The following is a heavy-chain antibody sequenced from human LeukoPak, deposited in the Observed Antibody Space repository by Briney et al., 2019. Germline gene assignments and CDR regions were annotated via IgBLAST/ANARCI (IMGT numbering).Heavy chain of an antibody. CDR1: GFSLSSYW. D-gene: IGHD3-10*01. Sequence: GGSLRLSCEGSGFSLSSYWMTWVRQSPGKGPEWVANIKQDESERYTVDYVKGRFTISRDNAKNSVYLHMNSLRAEDTALYYCARLSAYYYGSFFYYYMDVWGKGTTVTVSS. V-gene: IGHV3-7*01. CDR2: IKQDESER. J-gene: IGHJ6*03. CDR3: ARLSAYYYGSFFYYYMDV.